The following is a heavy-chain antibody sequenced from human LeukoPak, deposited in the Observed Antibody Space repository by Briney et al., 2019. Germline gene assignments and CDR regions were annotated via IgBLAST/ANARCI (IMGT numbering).Heavy chain of an antibody. Sequence: GGSLRLSCAAPGFIFSNYAMRWVRQAPGKGLEWVSDISGGGGGTYYADSVKGRFTISRDNIRNTLYLQMNSLRVEDMAVYYCARGHYYGMDVWGQGTTVTVS. J-gene: IGHJ6*02. CDR2: ISGGGGGT. CDR1: GFIFSNYA. CDR3: ARGHYYGMDV. V-gene: IGHV3-23*01.